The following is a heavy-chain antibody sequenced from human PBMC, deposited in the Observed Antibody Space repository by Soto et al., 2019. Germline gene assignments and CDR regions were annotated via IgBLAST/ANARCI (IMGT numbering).Heavy chain of an antibody. Sequence: GGSLRLSCAASGFTFSDYSMNWVRQAPGRGLEWVSYISSSSFTIHYADSVEGRFAISRDNAKNSLYLQMNSLRAEDTAVYYCARAFADFCSGSRKRNDAFGIWGQGTMVTVSS. CDR3: ARAFADFCSGSRKRNDAFGI. J-gene: IGHJ3*02. CDR2: ISSSSFTI. D-gene: IGHD3-3*01. V-gene: IGHV3-48*01. CDR1: GFTFSDYS.